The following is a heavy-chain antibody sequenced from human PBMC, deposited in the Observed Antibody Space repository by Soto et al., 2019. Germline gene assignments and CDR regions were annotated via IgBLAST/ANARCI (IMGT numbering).Heavy chain of an antibody. CDR1: GGTFNTYT. CDR3: ARLSPRPLSFDHHISGDY. V-gene: IGHV1-69*02. J-gene: IGHJ4*02. Sequence: QVQMVQSGAEVKNPGSSVKVSCKASGGTFNTYTLTWVRQAPGQGFEWMGRIIPMLGIPNYAQKFQDRLTITADKSTTTVYMELSSLKSEDTAVYYCARLSPRPLSFDHHISGDYWGQGSLVIVSS. CDR2: IIPMLGIP. D-gene: IGHD3-22*01.